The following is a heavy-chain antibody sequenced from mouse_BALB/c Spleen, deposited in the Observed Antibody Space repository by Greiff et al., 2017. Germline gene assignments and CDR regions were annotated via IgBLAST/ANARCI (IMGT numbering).Heavy chain of an antibody. V-gene: IGHV5-6-5*01. Sequence: EVKLVESGGGLVKPGGSLKLSCAASGFTFSSYAMSWVRQTPEKRLEWVASISSGGSTYYPDSVKGRFTISRDNARNILYLQMSSLRSEDTAMYYCARGSITTANNYFDYWGQGTTLTVSS. CDR3: ARGSITTANNYFDY. CDR2: ISSGGST. D-gene: IGHD1-2*01. J-gene: IGHJ2*01. CDR1: GFTFSSYA.